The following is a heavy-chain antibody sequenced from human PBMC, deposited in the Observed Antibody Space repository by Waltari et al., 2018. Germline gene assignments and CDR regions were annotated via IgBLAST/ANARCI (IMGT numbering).Heavy chain of an antibody. CDR3: TRTRYCSTTNCQVDWFDP. CDR1: GFHFTSYW. V-gene: IGHV3-74*01. CDR2: INGDGGST. J-gene: IGHJ5*02. D-gene: IGHD2-2*01. Sequence: VQLVESGGGLVQPGGSLRLYCAASGFHFTSYWLHWVRQAPGKGVVWVSRINGDGGSTSYAASVKGRFTISRDNANNTLYLQMNSLRAEDTAVYYCTRTRYCSTTNCQVDWFDPWGQGTLVTVSS.